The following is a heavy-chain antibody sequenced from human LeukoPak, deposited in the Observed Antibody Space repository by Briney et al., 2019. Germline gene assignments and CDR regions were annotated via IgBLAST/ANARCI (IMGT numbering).Heavy chain of an antibody. D-gene: IGHD2-2*01. CDR1: GYTHTQLS. V-gene: IGHV1-24*01. Sequence: ALGKASCKVFGYTHTQLSIHWVRRSPGKQVKCMGGFHLEDGETIYAQKFQGRVTMTEDTSTDTAYMELSSLRSEDTAVYYCATAVGYCSSTSCYDAFDIWGQGTMVTVSS. J-gene: IGHJ3*02. CDR2: FHLEDGET. CDR3: ATAVGYCSSTSCYDAFDI.